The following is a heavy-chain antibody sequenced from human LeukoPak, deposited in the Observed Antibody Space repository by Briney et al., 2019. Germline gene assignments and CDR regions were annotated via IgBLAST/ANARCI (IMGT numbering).Heavy chain of an antibody. Sequence: GGSLRLPCAASGFTFDHYGMNWVRQAPGKGLEWVSGINWNGGSTGYADSVKGRFTISRDNAKNSLYLHMNNLRAEDTALYHCARVGRGSGSYYPSWFDPWGQGTLVTVSS. CDR2: INWNGGST. CDR3: ARVGRGSGSYYPSWFDP. D-gene: IGHD3-10*01. CDR1: GFTFDHYG. V-gene: IGHV3-20*01. J-gene: IGHJ5*02.